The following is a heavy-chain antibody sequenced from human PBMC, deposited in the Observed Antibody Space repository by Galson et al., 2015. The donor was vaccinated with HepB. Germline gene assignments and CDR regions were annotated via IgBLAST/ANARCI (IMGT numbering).Heavy chain of an antibody. CDR3: ARHFHGMDV. CDR1: GGSISSSSYY. J-gene: IGHJ6*02. V-gene: IGHV4-39*01. Sequence: ETLSLTCTVSGGSISSSSYYWGWIRQPPGKGLEWIGSIYYSGSTYYNPSLKSRVTISVDTSKNQFSLKLSSVTAADTAVYYCARHFHGMDVWGQGTTVTVSS. CDR2: IYYSGST.